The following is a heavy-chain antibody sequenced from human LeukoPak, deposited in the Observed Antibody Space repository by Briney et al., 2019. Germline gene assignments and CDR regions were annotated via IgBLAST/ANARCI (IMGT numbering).Heavy chain of an antibody. D-gene: IGHD4-23*01. J-gene: IGHJ4*02. V-gene: IGHV4-61*01. CDR3: ARGTTVVNGPVDY. CDR2: IYYSGST. Sequence: SETLSLTCTVSGGSVSSGSYYWSWIRQPPGKGPEWIGYIYYSGSTNYNPSLKSRVTISVDTSKNQFSLKLSSVTAADTAVYYCARGTTVVNGPVDYWGQGTLVTVSS. CDR1: GGSVSSGSYY.